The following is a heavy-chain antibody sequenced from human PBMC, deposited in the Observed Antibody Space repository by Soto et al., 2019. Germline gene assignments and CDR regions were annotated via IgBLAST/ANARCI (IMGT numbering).Heavy chain of an antibody. D-gene: IGHD2-2*01. J-gene: IGHJ4*02. V-gene: IGHV3-7*01. CDR1: GFTFSSYW. CDR3: ARISPRRVPAASLYFDY. Sequence: GGSLRLSCAASGFTFSSYWMSWVRQAPGKGLEWVANIKQDGSEKYYVDSVKGRFTISRDNAKNSLYLQMNSLRAEDTAVYYCARISPRRVPAASLYFDYWGQGTLVTVSS. CDR2: IKQDGSEK.